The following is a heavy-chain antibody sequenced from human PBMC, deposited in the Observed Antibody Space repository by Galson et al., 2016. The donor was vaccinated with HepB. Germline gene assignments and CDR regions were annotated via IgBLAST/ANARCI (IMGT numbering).Heavy chain of an antibody. CDR3: TKESGAIAVTGTSAFDF. Sequence: SLRLSCAASGFTFTNYAMNWVRQSPGKGLEWVSGISGSNSSTIYADSVKGRFTISRDNSKNTVFLQMNSLTAEDTAVYYCTKESGAIAVTGTSAFDFWGQGTRVTVSS. CDR1: GFTFTNYA. CDR2: ISGSNSST. V-gene: IGHV3-23*01. J-gene: IGHJ3*01. D-gene: IGHD6-19*01.